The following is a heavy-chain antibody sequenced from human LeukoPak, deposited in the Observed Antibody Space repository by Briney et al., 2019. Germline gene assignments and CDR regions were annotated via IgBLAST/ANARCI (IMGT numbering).Heavy chain of an antibody. V-gene: IGHV4-39*01. CDR2: IYYSGST. Sequence: SETLSLTCTVSGGSISSSSYYWGWIRQPPGKGLEWIGSIYYSGSTYYNPSLKSRVTISVDTSKNQFSLKLSSVTAADTAVYYCARVPYGSGSYGTNWFDPWGQGTLVTVSS. CDR3: ARVPYGSGSYGTNWFDP. D-gene: IGHD3-10*01. J-gene: IGHJ5*02. CDR1: GGSISSSSYY.